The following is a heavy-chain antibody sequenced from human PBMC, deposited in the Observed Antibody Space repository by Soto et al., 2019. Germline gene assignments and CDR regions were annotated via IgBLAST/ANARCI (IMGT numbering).Heavy chain of an antibody. CDR2: IYYSGST. V-gene: IGHV4-31*03. CDR1: GGSISSGGYY. J-gene: IGHJ4*02. D-gene: IGHD3-10*01. CDR3: ARDRHGSGSYYDY. Sequence: PSETLSLTCTVSGGSISSGGYYWSWIRQHPGKGLEWIGYIYYSGSTYYNPSLKSRVTISVDTSKNQFSLKLSSVTAADTAVYHCARDRHGSGSYYDYWGQGTLVTVSS.